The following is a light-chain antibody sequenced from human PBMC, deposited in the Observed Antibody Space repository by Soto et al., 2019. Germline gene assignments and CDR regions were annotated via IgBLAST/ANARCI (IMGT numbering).Light chain of an antibody. J-gene: IGKJ4*01. CDR3: LQYNSFPLT. CDR1: QGISKD. Sequence: DIQMTQSPSSLSASVGDRVTITCRASQGISKDLDWYQQKPGLVPKRLIYAASNLPSGVPSRFSGSGAGTEFTLTISSLQPEDFVTYYCLQYNSFPLTFGGGTKVEIK. CDR2: AAS. V-gene: IGKV1-17*01.